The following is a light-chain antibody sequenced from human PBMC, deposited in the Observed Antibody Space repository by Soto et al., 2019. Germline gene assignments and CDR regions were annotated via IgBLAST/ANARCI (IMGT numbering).Light chain of an antibody. Sequence: IQMTQSPSTLSASVGDRVTITSRALQSISSWLAWCQQKPGKAPKLLIYKAASLESRDPSRFSVSGSGTEFTRTISSLQPDDFATYYCQQYYSYSPGTFGQGTKLEIK. J-gene: IGKJ2*01. CDR3: QQYYSYSPGT. CDR1: QSISSW. CDR2: KAA. V-gene: IGKV1-5*03.